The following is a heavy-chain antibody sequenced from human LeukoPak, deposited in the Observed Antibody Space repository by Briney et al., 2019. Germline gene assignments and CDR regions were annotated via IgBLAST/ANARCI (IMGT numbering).Heavy chain of an antibody. Sequence: ASVKVSCKASGYTFTSYGISWVRQAPGQGLEWMGWISAYNGNTNYAQKLQGRVTMTTDTSTSTAYMKLRSLRSDDTAVYYCARGYEQWLPDGGFDPWGQGTLVTVSS. CDR3: ARGYEQWLPDGGFDP. J-gene: IGHJ5*02. V-gene: IGHV1-18*04. D-gene: IGHD6-19*01. CDR2: ISAYNGNT. CDR1: GYTFTSYG.